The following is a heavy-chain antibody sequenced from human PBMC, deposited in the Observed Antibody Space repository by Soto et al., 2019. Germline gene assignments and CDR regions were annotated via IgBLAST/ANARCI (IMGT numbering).Heavy chain of an antibody. D-gene: IGHD1-1*01. CDR2: IFHDGNT. V-gene: IGHV4-59*01. CDR1: GGSITNYY. Sequence: QVQLQESGPGLVKPSETLSLTCSVSGGSITNYYWAWIRQSPGKGLEWIGYIFHDGNTNYNPSLKSRVTISVDTSKNHFSLKVNSVTAADAAVYHCARGGTTNWSNWFDPWGQGTLVSVSS. CDR3: ARGGTTNWSNWFDP. J-gene: IGHJ5*02.